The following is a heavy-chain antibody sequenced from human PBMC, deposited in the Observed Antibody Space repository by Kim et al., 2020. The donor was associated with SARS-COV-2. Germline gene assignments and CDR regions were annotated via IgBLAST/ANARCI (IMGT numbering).Heavy chain of an antibody. D-gene: IGHD3-10*01. J-gene: IGHJ4*02. V-gene: IGHV3-30*04. CDR3: ARDRLWFGELLWYFDY. CDR1: GFTFSSYA. CDR2: ISYDGSNK. Sequence: GGSLRLSCAASGFTFSSYAMHWVRQAPGKGLEWVAVISYDGSNKYYADSVKGRFTISRDNSKNTLYLQMNSLRAEDTAVYYCARDRLWFGELLWYFDYWGQGTLVTVSS.